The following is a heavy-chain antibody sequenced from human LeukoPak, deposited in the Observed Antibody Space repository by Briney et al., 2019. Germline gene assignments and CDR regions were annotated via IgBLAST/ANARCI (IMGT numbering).Heavy chain of an antibody. D-gene: IGHD6-6*01. CDR2: INHSGST. CDR1: GGSFSGYY. Sequence: KPSETLSLTCAVYGGSFSGYYWSWIRQPPGKGLEWIGEINHSGSTNYNPSLKSRVTISVDTSKNQFSLKLNSVTAADTAVYYCARVSPGGSSSYYWGQGTLVTVSS. V-gene: IGHV4-34*01. J-gene: IGHJ4*02. CDR3: ARVSPGGSSSYY.